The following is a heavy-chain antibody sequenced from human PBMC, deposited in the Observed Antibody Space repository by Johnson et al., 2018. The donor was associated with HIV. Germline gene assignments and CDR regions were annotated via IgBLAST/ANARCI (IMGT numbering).Heavy chain of an antibody. J-gene: IGHJ3*02. V-gene: IGHV3-53*01. Sequence: VQLVESGGGLIQPGGSLRLSCAASGFTVSSNYMSWVRQAPGKGLEWVSVIYSGGSTYYADSVKGRFTISRDNSKNTLYLQMNSLRAEDTAVYYCAKEGNYETTSDAFDIWGQGTMVTVSS. CDR1: GFTVSSNY. CDR3: AKEGNYETTSDAFDI. CDR2: IYSGGST. D-gene: IGHD4-11*01.